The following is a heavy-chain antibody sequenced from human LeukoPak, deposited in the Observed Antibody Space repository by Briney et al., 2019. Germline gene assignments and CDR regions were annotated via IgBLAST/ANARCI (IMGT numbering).Heavy chain of an antibody. Sequence: GASVKVPCKASGGTFSSYAISWVRQAPGQGLEWMGRIIPILGIANYAQKFQGRVTITADKSTSTAYMELSSLRSEDTAVYYCAPVNYGSGSYYSSGYWGQGTLVTVSS. D-gene: IGHD3-10*01. CDR2: IIPILGIA. J-gene: IGHJ4*02. CDR3: APVNYGSGSYYSSGY. CDR1: GGTFSSYA. V-gene: IGHV1-69*04.